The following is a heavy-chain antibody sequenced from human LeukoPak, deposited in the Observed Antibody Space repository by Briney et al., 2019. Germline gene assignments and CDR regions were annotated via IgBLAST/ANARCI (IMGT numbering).Heavy chain of an antibody. J-gene: IGHJ4*02. CDR3: ARSSRCGADCYLDY. CDR2: IIPIFGTA. CDR1: GGTFSSYA. V-gene: IGHV1-69*05. D-gene: IGHD2-21*02. Sequence: SVKVSCKASGGTFSSYAISLVRQARGRGLEWMGGIIPIFGTANYAQRFQGRVTITTDESTSTAYMELSSLRSEDTAVYYCARSSRCGADCYLDYWGQGTLVTVSS.